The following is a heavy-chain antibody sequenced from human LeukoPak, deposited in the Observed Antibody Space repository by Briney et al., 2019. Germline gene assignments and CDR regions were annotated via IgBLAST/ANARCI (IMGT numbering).Heavy chain of an antibody. CDR2: IIPIFGTA. J-gene: IGHJ4*02. Sequence: ASVKVSCKASGGTFSSYAISWVRQAPGQGLEWMGGIIPIFGTANYAQEFQGRVTITADESTSTAYMELSSLRSEDTAVYYCARDKFPGGFDCWGQGTLVTVSS. V-gene: IGHV1-69*13. CDR3: ARDKFPGGFDC. CDR1: GGTFSSYA. D-gene: IGHD3-16*01.